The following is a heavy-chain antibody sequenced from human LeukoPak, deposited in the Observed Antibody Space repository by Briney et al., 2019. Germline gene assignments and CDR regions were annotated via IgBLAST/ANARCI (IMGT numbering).Heavy chain of an antibody. V-gene: IGHV3-30*19. CDR2: IWYDGSNK. D-gene: IGHD3-10*01. CDR1: GFTFSSYG. Sequence: GRSLRLPCAASGFTFSSYGMHWVRQAPGKGLEWVAVIWYDGSNKYYADSVKGRFTISRDNSKNTLYLQINSLRAEDTAVYYCARDAGGSGTNWFDPRGQGTLVTVSS. CDR3: ARDAGGSGTNWFDP. J-gene: IGHJ5*02.